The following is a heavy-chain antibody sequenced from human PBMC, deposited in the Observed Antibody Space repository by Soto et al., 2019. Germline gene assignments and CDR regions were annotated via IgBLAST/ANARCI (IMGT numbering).Heavy chain of an antibody. J-gene: IGHJ4*02. CDR1: GYTFINYH. D-gene: IGHD5-12*01. CDR2: INTYNGMT. V-gene: IGHV1-18*01. CDR3: AKSPRGEMATD. Sequence: QVQLVQSGGEVKKPGASVTVSCKASGYTFINYHITWVRQAPGQGLDWMAWINTYNGMTDYAQRFQGRVTMTRDTSTSTAYMELRNLGSDDTAVDFCAKSPRGEMATDWGQGTLVTVSS.